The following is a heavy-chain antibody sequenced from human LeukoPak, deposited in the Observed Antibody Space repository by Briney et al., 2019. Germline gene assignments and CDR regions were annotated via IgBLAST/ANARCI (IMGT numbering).Heavy chain of an antibody. Sequence: GGSLRLSCAASGFTFTTYWMGWVRQAPGKGLEWVSYISSSGSTIYYADSVKGRFTISRDNAKNSLYLQMNSLRAEVTAVYYCAELGITMIGGVWGKGTTVTISS. V-gene: IGHV3-48*04. CDR2: ISSSGSTI. CDR3: AELGITMIGGV. D-gene: IGHD3-10*02. J-gene: IGHJ6*04. CDR1: GFTFTTYW.